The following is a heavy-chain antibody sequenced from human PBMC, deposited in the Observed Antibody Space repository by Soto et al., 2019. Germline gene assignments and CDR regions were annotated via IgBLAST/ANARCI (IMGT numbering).Heavy chain of an antibody. Sequence: GGSLRLSCAASGFTFRSYWMHWVRQGPGKGLAWVARISSDGSSTSYADSVKGRFTISRDNAKNTLYLQMNSLRAEDTAVYYCALKKSSSWAYYYYMDVWGKGTTVTVSS. D-gene: IGHD6-19*01. J-gene: IGHJ6*03. CDR2: ISSDGSST. CDR1: GFTFRSYW. CDR3: ALKKSSSWAYYYYMDV. V-gene: IGHV3-74*01.